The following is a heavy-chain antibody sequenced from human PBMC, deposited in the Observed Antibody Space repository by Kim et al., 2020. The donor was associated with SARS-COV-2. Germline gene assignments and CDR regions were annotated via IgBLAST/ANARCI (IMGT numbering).Heavy chain of an antibody. CDR3: AIPVRSAGIIEH. CDR2: INSDGSSK. J-gene: IGHJ4*02. V-gene: IGHV3-74*01. CDR1: GFTFSSYW. D-gene: IGHD1-26*01. Sequence: GGSLRLSCAASGFTFSSYWMHWVRQGPGKGLVWVSRINSDGSSKSYADSVKGRFTISRDNARNTVYLQMNNLRAEDTAVYYCAIPVRSAGIIEHWGQGSL.